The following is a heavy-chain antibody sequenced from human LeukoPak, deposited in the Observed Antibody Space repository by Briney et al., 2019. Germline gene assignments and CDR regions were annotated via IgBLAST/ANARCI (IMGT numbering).Heavy chain of an antibody. J-gene: IGHJ3*02. Sequence: PGGSLRLSCAASGFTFSRYAMSWVRQAPGKGPEWVSAIIGSGGSTYYADFVKGRFTISRDNPKNTLYLQMNSLRAEDKAVYYCAKDSGFLVTASGAFDIWGQGTMVTVSS. V-gene: IGHV3-23*01. CDR2: IIGSGGST. D-gene: IGHD3-9*01. CDR3: AKDSGFLVTASGAFDI. CDR1: GFTFSRYA.